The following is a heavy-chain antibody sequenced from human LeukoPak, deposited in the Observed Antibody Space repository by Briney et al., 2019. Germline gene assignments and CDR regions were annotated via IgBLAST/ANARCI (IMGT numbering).Heavy chain of an antibody. Sequence: GGSLRLSCAVSGFPFSFYEVNWVRQAPGQGLEWVSSIGSSGSTTYYADSVKGRFSISRDNAKGSLYLHMNSLRVEDTAVYYCALLAVASDFDYWGQGALVTVSS. D-gene: IGHD6-19*01. J-gene: IGHJ4*02. CDR3: ALLAVASDFDY. CDR2: IGSSGSTT. CDR1: GFPFSFYE. V-gene: IGHV3-48*03.